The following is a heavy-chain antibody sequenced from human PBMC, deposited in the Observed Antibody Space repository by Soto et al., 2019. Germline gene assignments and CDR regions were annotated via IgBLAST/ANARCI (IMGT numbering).Heavy chain of an antibody. CDR3: ARDRRSGYDFLFDP. CDR1: GFTFSSYG. Sequence: SLRLSCAASGFTFSSYGMHWVRQAPGKGLEWVAVIWYDGSNKYYADSVKGRFTISRDNSKNTLYLQMNSLRAEDTAVYYCARDRRSGYDFLFDPWGQGTLVTVSS. J-gene: IGHJ5*02. D-gene: IGHD5-12*01. CDR2: IWYDGSNK. V-gene: IGHV3-33*01.